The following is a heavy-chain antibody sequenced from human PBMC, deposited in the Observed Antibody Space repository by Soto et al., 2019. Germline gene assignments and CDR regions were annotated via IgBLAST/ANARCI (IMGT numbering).Heavy chain of an antibody. D-gene: IGHD1-1*01. V-gene: IGHV4-31*01. J-gene: IGHJ4*02. Sequence: SDTLSLTFSVSGDTIISGINYWTWIRQHPGKGLEWIGHVHYSGSIYYNPSLRIPVSMSVDTSKNQVSLELSSVTVAETAVYYCVRGADNYKCGFWGQGTPVTVSS. CDR3: VRGADNYKCGF. CDR2: VHYSGSI. CDR1: GDTIISGINY.